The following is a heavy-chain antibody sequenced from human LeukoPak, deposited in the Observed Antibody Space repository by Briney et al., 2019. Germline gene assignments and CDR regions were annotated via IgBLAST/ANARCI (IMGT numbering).Heavy chain of an antibody. V-gene: IGHV4-34*01. Sequence: PSETLSLTCAVYGGSFSGYYWSWIRQPPGKGLEWIGEINHSGSTNYNPSLKSRVTISVDTSKNQFSLKLSSVTAADTAVYYCARSRSSYDFWSGYLRFDPWGQGTLVTVSS. CDR1: GGSFSGYY. J-gene: IGHJ5*02. CDR3: ARSRSSYDFWSGYLRFDP. D-gene: IGHD3-3*01. CDR2: INHSGST.